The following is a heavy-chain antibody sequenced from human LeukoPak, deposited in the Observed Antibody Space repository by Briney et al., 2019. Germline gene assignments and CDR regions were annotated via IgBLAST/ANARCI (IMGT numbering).Heavy chain of an antibody. CDR2: IYTSGST. Sequence: NPSETLSLTCTVSGGSISSYYWSWIWEPAGKGLEWIGRIYTSGSTNYNPSLKSRVTMSVDTSKNQFSLKLSSVTAADTAVYYCARARGSGYYLGNWFDPWGQGTLVTVSS. D-gene: IGHD3-3*01. CDR3: ARARGSGYYLGNWFDP. V-gene: IGHV4-4*07. J-gene: IGHJ5*02. CDR1: GGSISSYY.